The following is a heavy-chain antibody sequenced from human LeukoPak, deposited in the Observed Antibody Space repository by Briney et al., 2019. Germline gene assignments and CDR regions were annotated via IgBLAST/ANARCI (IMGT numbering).Heavy chain of an antibody. D-gene: IGHD3-3*01. CDR1: GGSISSNTYD. V-gene: IGHV4-39*01. J-gene: IGHJ3*02. CDR2: TYYSGST. Sequence: SQTLSLTCTVSGGSISSNTYDWGWIRQPPGKGLEWIGSTYYSGSTYYNLSLKSRVTISVDTSKNQFSLKLSSVTAADTAVYYWASRTIQSIGGRRGDTFDIWGQGNKVTVSS. CDR3: ASRTIQSIGGRRGDTFDI.